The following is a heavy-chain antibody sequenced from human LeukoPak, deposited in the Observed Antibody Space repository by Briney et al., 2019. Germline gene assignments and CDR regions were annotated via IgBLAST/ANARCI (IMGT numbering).Heavy chain of an antibody. J-gene: IGHJ4*02. CDR2: IKQDGIEK. CDR1: GFSFRNYW. CDR3: VRGPPTPNEIRGRAYDYGDF. Sequence: GGSLRLSCVASGFSFRNYWMTWVRQGPGKGLEWVANIKQDGIEKRYADSVKGRFTISRDDAESSVYLQMNSLRAEDTAVYYCVRGPPTPNEIRGRAYDYGDFWGQGTQVTVSS. V-gene: IGHV3-7*01. D-gene: IGHD3-10*01.